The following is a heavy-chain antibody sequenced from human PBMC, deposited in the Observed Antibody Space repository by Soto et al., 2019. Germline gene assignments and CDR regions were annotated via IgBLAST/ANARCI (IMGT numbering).Heavy chain of an antibody. CDR3: ARHYGGTLDY. D-gene: IGHD4-17*01. V-gene: IGHV4-28*01. Sequence: SETLSLTCAVSGYSISSSNWWGWIRQPPGKGLEWIAYMYYSGSTNYNPSLKGRVTISIDTSKNQFSLKLSSVTAADTAVYYCARHYGGTLDYWGQGTLVT. CDR2: MYYSGST. J-gene: IGHJ4*02. CDR1: GYSISSSNW.